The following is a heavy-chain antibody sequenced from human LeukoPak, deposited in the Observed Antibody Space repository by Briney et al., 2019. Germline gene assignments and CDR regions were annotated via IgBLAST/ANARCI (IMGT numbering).Heavy chain of an antibody. CDR3: ARDYAGSYYDSSGYYQIDY. CDR1: GFTFSSYS. D-gene: IGHD3-22*01. V-gene: IGHV3-21*01. CDR2: ISSSSSYI. Sequence: PGGSLRLSCAASGFTFSSYSMNWVRQAPGKGLEWVSSISSSSSYIYYADSVKGRFTISRDNAKNSLYLQMNSLRAEDTAVYYCARDYAGSYYDSSGYYQIDYWGQGTLVTVSS. J-gene: IGHJ4*02.